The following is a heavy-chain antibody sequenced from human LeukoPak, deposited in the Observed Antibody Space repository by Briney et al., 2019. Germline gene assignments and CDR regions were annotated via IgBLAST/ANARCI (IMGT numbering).Heavy chain of an antibody. V-gene: IGHV3-21*01. D-gene: IGHD3-9*01. CDR1: RFTFTTYS. Sequence: GGSLRLSCAASRFTFTTYSMNWVRQAPGKGLECVSSISSSGSHIYYADSVKGRFSVSRDNGKNSLYLQMNSLRVADTAVYYCARSIGSDWSPFDYWGQGTLVSVSS. J-gene: IGHJ4*02. CDR2: ISSSGSHI. CDR3: ARSIGSDWSPFDY.